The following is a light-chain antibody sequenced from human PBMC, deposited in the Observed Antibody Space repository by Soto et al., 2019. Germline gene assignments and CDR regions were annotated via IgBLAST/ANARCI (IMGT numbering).Light chain of an antibody. Sequence: EIVLTQSPGTLSLSPGERATLSCRASQSVISSYLAWYQQKPGPAPRLLIYGASSRPTGIPARFSGSGYGTEFTLTISSLQSEDFAVYYCQQYGSSGTFGQGTKVDIK. V-gene: IGKV3-20*01. CDR3: QQYGSSGT. J-gene: IGKJ1*01. CDR1: QSVISSY. CDR2: GAS.